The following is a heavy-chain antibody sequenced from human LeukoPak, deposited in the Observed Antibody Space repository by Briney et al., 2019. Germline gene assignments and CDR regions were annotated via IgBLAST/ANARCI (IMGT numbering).Heavy chain of an antibody. D-gene: IGHD1-26*01. V-gene: IGHV4-39*07. CDR1: GGSISSSSYY. Sequence: SETLSLTCTVSGGSISSSSYYWGWIRQPPGKGLEWIGSIYYSGSTYYNPSLKSRVTISVDTSKNQFSLKLSSVTAADTAVYYCARRPGAKRTYNYWGQGTLVTVSS. CDR3: ARRPGAKRTYNY. J-gene: IGHJ4*02. CDR2: IYYSGST.